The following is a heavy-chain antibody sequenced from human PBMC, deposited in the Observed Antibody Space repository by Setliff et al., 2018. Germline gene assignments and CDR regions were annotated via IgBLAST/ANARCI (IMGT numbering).Heavy chain of an antibody. V-gene: IGHV4-4*07. CDR2: IYSNENT. Sequence: PSETLSLTCSVSGGSISSYFWNWVRQPAGKGLEWIGRIYSNENTNYNPSLKSRVTMSIDTSKKQFSLKLSSVTAADTAVYYCAKFGPLDLTGDWAFDNWGQGTLVTVSS. J-gene: IGHJ4*02. D-gene: IGHD7-27*01. CDR1: GGSISSYF. CDR3: AKFGPLDLTGDWAFDN.